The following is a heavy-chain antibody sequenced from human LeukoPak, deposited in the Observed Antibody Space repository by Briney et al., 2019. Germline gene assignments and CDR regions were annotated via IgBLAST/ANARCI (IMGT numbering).Heavy chain of an antibody. CDR2: IYYSGCT. CDR1: GGSISSYY. D-gene: IGHD3-9*01. CDR3: ARGRYDILTGYYIFDY. Sequence: PSETLSLTCTVSGGSISSYYWSWIRQPPGKGLEWIGYIYYSGCTNYNPSLKSRVTISVDTSKNQFSLKLSSVTAADTAVYYCARGRYDILTGYYIFDYWGQGTLVTVSS. V-gene: IGHV4-59*01. J-gene: IGHJ4*02.